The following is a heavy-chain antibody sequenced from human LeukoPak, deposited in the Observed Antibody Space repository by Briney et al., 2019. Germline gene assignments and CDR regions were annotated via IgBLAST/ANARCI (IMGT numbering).Heavy chain of an antibody. V-gene: IGHV3-53*01. CDR3: ASYCSSGSCYFDA. CDR1: GFSISYNY. J-gene: IGHJ4*02. Sequence: PGGSLRLSCEVSGFSISYNYMSWVRPAPGKGLEWVSSIYSGGTPYYDDTVKGRIIISKDNSKNMVYLQMASPRAEDTAVYYCASYCSSGSCYFDAWGQGTLVTVTS. D-gene: IGHD2-15*01. CDR2: IYSGGTP.